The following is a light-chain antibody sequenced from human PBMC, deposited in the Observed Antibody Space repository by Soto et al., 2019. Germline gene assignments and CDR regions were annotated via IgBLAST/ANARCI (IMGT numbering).Light chain of an antibody. Sequence: QSALTQPASVSGSPGQSITISCTGNSSDVGGYNYVSWYQQNPGKAPKLMIYEVSNRPSGVSNRFSGSKSGNTASLTISGLQAEDEADYYCSSYTSSSTLEVFGGGTKLTVL. CDR2: EVS. CDR1: SSDVGGYNY. J-gene: IGLJ2*01. CDR3: SSYTSSSTLEV. V-gene: IGLV2-14*01.